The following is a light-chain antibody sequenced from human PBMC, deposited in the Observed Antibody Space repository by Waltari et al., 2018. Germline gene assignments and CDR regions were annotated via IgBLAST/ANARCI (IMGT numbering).Light chain of an antibody. CDR1: QSLLYSTGYNY. J-gene: IGKJ3*01. CDR3: MQALDTPLT. CDR2: LGS. V-gene: IGKV2-28*01. Sequence: DIVMTQSPLSLPVTPGEPASISCKSSQSLLYSTGYNYLDWYLQKPGQSPRLLLYLGSYRASGVPDRFSGSGSGTDFTLKISRVEADDVGVYFCMQALDTPLTFGPGTKVDF.